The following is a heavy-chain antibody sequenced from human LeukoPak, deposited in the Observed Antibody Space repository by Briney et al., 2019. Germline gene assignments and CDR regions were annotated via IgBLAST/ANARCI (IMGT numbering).Heavy chain of an antibody. CDR3: ARVRYSYGPNWFDP. CDR2: MNPNSGDT. D-gene: IGHD5-18*01. V-gene: IGHV1-8*01. Sequence: ASVKVSCKASGYTFTSYDINWVRQATGQGLEWMGWMNPNSGDTGYAQKFQGRVTMTRNTSISTAYMELSSLRSEDTAVYYCARVRYSYGPNWFDPWGQGTLVTVSS. CDR1: GYTFTSYD. J-gene: IGHJ5*02.